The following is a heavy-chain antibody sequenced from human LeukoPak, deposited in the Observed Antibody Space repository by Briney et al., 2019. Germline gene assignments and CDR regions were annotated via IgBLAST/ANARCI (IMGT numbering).Heavy chain of an antibody. Sequence: GGSLRLSCAASGFTFTNYAMTWVRQAPGKGLEWVSSISASGVMTYYADSVKGRFTISRDNAKNSLYLQMNSLRAEDTAVYYCARVNPLGYYDSSGYYDYWGQGTLVTVSS. CDR1: GFTFTNYA. J-gene: IGHJ4*02. CDR2: ISASGVMT. CDR3: ARVNPLGYYDSSGYYDY. D-gene: IGHD3-22*01. V-gene: IGHV3-23*01.